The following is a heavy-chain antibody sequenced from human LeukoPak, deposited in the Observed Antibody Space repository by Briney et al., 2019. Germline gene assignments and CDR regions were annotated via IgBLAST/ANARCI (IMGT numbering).Heavy chain of an antibody. CDR3: ARHGLREGYYASGRRAGWFDP. D-gene: IGHD3-10*01. V-gene: IGHV4-59*08. Sequence: PSETLSLTCTVSGGSISRYYWSWIRQPPGKGLEWIGYIYYSGSTNYNPIGNTNYNPSLKSRVTISVDTSKNQFSLKLTSVTAADTAVYYCARHGLREGYYASGRRAGWFDPWGQGTLVTVSS. CDR1: GGSISRYY. J-gene: IGHJ5*02. CDR2: IYYSGSTNYNPIGNT.